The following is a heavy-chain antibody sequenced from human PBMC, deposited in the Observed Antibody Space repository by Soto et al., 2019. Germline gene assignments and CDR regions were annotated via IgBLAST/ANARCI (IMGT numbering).Heavy chain of an antibody. CDR3: ARGGWLQLFDC. J-gene: IGHJ4*02. CDR2: IYYSGST. V-gene: IGHV4-59*01. D-gene: IGHD1-1*01. CDR1: GGSISSYY. Sequence: SETLSLTCTVSGGSISSYYWSWIRQPPGKGLEWIGYIYYSGSTNYNPSLKSRVTISVDTSKNQFSLKLSSVTAADTAVYYCARGGWLQLFDCWGQGTLVTVSS.